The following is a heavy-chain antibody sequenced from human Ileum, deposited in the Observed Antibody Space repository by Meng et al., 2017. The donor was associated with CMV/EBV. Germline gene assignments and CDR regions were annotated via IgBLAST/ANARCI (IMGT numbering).Heavy chain of an antibody. V-gene: IGHV3-7*01. Sequence: GESLKISCAASGFTFRTYWMSWVRQAPGKGLEWVASIKQDGSEKNYVDSVKGRFTIPRDNAKNSLYLQMNSLRVEDTAVYFCARASNYARDYWGQGTLVTVSS. CDR1: GFTFRTYW. CDR2: IKQDGSEK. J-gene: IGHJ4*02. CDR3: ARASNYARDY. D-gene: IGHD1-26*01.